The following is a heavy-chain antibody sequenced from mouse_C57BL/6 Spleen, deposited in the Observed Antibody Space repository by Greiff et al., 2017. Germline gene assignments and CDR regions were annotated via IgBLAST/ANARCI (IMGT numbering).Heavy chain of an antibody. CDR3: ARGVYYDYDGFAY. CDR1: GYAFTNYL. Sequence: QVQLQQSGAELVRPGTSVKVSCKASGYAFTNYLIEWVKQRPGQGLEWIGVLNPGSGGTNYNEKFKAKATLTADNSSSTAYMQLSSLTSADSAVYFFARGVYYDYDGFAYWGQGTLVTVSA. V-gene: IGHV1-54*01. CDR2: LNPGSGGT. J-gene: IGHJ3*01. D-gene: IGHD2-4*01.